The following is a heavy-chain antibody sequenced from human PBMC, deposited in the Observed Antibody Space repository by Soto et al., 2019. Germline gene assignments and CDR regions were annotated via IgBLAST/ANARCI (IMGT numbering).Heavy chain of an antibody. CDR2: INHSGST. D-gene: IGHD6-19*01. CDR3: ARSSGWHNWFDP. CDR1: GGSFSGYY. V-gene: IGHV4-34*01. J-gene: IGHJ5*02. Sequence: NPSETLSLTCAVYGGSFSGYYWSWIRQPPGKGLEWIGEINHSGSTNYNPSLKSRVTISVDTSKNQFSLKLSSVTAADTAVYYCARSSGWHNWFDPWGQGTLVTVSS.